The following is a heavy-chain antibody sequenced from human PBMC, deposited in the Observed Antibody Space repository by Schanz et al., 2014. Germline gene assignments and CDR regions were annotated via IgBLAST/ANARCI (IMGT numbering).Heavy chain of an antibody. J-gene: IGHJ4*02. D-gene: IGHD2-15*01. CDR3: ARDRGYCSGGSCLTFDY. V-gene: IGHV3-48*01. CDR2: IATSSSTR. CDR1: GFTFSSYS. Sequence: EVQLVESGGGLVQPGGSLRLSCAASGFTFSSYSMNWVRQAPGKGLEWVSYIATSSSTRHYADSVKGRVTISRDNAKNSVSLQMRRLRVEDTAVYYCARDRGYCSGGSCLTFDYWGQGTLVTVSS.